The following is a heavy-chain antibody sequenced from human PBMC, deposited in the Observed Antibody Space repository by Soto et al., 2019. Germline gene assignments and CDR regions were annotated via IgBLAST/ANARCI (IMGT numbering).Heavy chain of an antibody. J-gene: IGHJ5*02. D-gene: IGHD2-15*01. CDR3: ARLVQLLQGRWFDP. CDR1: GGSISSCDYY. Sequence: PSETLSLTCTVSGGSISSCDYYWSWIRQPPGKGLEWIGYIYYSGGTYYNPSLKSRVTISVDTSKNQFSLKLSSVTAADTAVYYCARLVQLLQGRWFDPWGQGTLVTVSS. CDR2: IYYSGGT. V-gene: IGHV4-30-4*01.